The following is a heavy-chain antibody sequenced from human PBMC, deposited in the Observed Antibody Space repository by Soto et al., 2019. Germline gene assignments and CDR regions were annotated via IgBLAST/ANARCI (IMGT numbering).Heavy chain of an antibody. Sequence: QVQLQQWGAGLLKPSETLSLTCTVNAGSLTGYYWSWIRQPPGKGLEWIGEVKDGGSTNYSPSLTGRVSISADTSKTHFSLRLNSVTAADTAVYFCARGQEGIVATHWDQGALVTVSS. J-gene: IGHJ4*02. CDR1: AGSLTGYY. CDR3: ARGQEGIVATH. D-gene: IGHD5-12*01. V-gene: IGHV4-34*01. CDR2: VKDGGST.